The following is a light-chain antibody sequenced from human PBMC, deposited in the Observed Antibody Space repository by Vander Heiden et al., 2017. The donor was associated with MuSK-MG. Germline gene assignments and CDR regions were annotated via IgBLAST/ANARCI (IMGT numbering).Light chain of an antibody. CDR3: SSYTSSSTDV. CDR2: DVS. Sequence: QSALTQPASVSGSPGQSITISCTGTSSDVGGYNYVSWYQQHPGKAPKRRMYDVSNRPSGVSNRFSGSNSGNTASLTISGLQAEDEADDDCSSYTSSSTDVFGTGTTVT. V-gene: IGLV2-14*03. CDR1: SSDVGGYNY. J-gene: IGLJ1*01.